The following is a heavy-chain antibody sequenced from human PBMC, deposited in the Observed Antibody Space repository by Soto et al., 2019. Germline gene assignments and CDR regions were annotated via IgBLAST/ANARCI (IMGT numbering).Heavy chain of an antibody. V-gene: IGHV5-10-1*01. CDR3: ARLPLDIVVVPAAIDGDEVYYYYCMDV. D-gene: IGHD2-2*01. Sequence: PGESLKISCKGSGYSFTSYWISWVRQMPGKGREWMGRREPSDPYTNYSPSFQGHVTITADKSVNNAYLQWSSLKASGTAMYYCARLPLDIVVVPAAIDGDEVYYYYCMDVWGQGTTVTVSS. CDR2: REPSDPYT. J-gene: IGHJ6*02. CDR1: GYSFTSYW.